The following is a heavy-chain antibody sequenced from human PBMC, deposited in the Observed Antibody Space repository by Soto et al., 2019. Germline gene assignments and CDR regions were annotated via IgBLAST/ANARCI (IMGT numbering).Heavy chain of an antibody. Sequence: PSETLSLTCAVYGGSFSGYYWSWIRQPPGKGLEWIGEINHSGSTNYNPSLKSRVTISVDTSKNQFCLKLSSVTAADTAVYYCARGRSGYSSSWYRGWFGPWGKVTLVTVSS. J-gene: IGHJ5*02. CDR3: ARGRSGYSSSWYRGWFGP. D-gene: IGHD6-13*01. CDR1: GGSFSGYY. V-gene: IGHV4-34*01. CDR2: INHSGST.